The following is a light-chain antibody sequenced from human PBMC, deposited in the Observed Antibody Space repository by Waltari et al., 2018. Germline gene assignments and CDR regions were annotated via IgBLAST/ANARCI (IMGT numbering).Light chain of an antibody. V-gene: IGLV2-14*01. CDR2: EVP. CDR3: SSHTATVPHV. CDR1: SNDVGGYGY. J-gene: IGLJ1*01. Sequence: QSALTQPASVSGSPGQSITISCTGTSNDVGGYGYVSWYQQYPGKAPKLIIYEVPYRPSGISTRVSGSKSGNTASLTISGLQAEDEADYYCSSHTATVPHVFGTGTRVTVV.